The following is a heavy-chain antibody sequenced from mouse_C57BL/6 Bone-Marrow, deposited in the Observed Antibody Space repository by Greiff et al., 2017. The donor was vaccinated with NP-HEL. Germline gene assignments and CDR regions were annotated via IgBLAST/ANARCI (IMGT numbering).Heavy chain of an antibody. Sequence: EVQLQQSGAELVRPGASVKLSCTASGFNIKDDYMHWVKQRPEQGLEWIGWIDPENGDTEYASKFQGTATIPADTSSNTADLQLSSLTSEDTAVYYCTTRGVLRGDYWGQGTSVTVSS. J-gene: IGHJ4*01. D-gene: IGHD1-1*01. CDR3: TTRGVLRGDY. CDR2: IDPENGDT. CDR1: GFNIKDDY. V-gene: IGHV14-4*01.